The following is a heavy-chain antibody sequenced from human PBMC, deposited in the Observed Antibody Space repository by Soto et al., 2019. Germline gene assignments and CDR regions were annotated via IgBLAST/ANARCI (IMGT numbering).Heavy chain of an antibody. CDR1: GGSFRGYY. CDR2: IYYTGNT. J-gene: IGHJ4*02. D-gene: IGHD3-10*01. CDR3: ARDGQTSGGFDF. V-gene: IGHV4-59*01. Sequence: SETLSLTCTVSGGSFRGYYWSWIRQPPGKGLEWIGYIYYTGNTNYNPSLKSRVTISVDTSKNQFSLKVNSVTVADTAIYYCARDGQTSGGFDFWGQGTLVTVSS.